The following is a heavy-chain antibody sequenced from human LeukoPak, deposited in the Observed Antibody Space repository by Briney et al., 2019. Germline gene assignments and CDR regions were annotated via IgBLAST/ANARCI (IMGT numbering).Heavy chain of an antibody. V-gene: IGHV3-74*03. CDR2: INSDGSST. J-gene: IGHJ6*02. CDR3: ARDYGRSRDYSMDV. Sequence: GGSLRLSCAASGFTFSNYWMHWVRQAPGKGLVWVSRINSDGSSTTYADSVKGRFTISRDNAKNTLYLQMNRLRAEDTAVYYCARDYGRSRDYSMDVWGQGTTVTVSS. CDR1: GFTFSNYW. D-gene: IGHD3-10*01.